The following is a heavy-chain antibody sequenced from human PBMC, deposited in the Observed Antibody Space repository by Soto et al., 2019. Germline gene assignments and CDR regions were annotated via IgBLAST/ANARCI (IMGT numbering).Heavy chain of an antibody. D-gene: IGHD2-15*01. CDR2: TYYRSKWYN. Sequence: SQTLSLTCAISGDSVSSNSAAWNWIRQSPSRGLEWLGRTYYRSKWYNDYAVSVKSRITINPDTSKNQFSLQLNSVTPEDTAVYYCARGREGYCSGGSGYPGLYYHYRLSGRGQRTTVPVAS. CDR1: GDSVSSNSAA. CDR3: ARGREGYCSGGSGYPGLYYHYRLSG. V-gene: IGHV6-1*01. J-gene: IGHJ6*02.